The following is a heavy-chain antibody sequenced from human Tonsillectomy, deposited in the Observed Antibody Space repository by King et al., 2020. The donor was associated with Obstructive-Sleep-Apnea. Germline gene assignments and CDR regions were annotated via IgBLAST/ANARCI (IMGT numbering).Heavy chain of an antibody. CDR1: GFTFTSYP. CDR2: ITPTGGGS. J-gene: IGHJ4*02. Sequence: VQLVESGGGLVLPGGSLRLSCSASGFTFTSYPMHWVRQAPGKGLEHVSAITPTGGGSYYAGSVKGRFTFSRDNAKNTVYLQMSGLRADDTSVYYCVRGGYYDSSDYSVFDYWGQGALVAVSP. V-gene: IGHV3-64D*06. D-gene: IGHD3-22*01. CDR3: VRGGYYDSSDYSVFDY.